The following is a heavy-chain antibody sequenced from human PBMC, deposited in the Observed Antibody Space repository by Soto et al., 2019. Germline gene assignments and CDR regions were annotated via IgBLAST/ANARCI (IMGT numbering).Heavy chain of an antibody. CDR2: ISSNGGST. Sequence: GGSLRLSCSASGFTFSGYAMHWVRQAPGKGLEYVSAISSNGGSTYYADSVKGRFTISRDNSKNTLYLQMSSLRAEDTAVYYCVKXQGRWFGELLFYYGMDVWGQGTTVTVSS. CDR3: VKXQGRWFGELLFYYGMDV. CDR1: GFTFSGYA. D-gene: IGHD3-10*01. J-gene: IGHJ6*02. V-gene: IGHV3-64D*06.